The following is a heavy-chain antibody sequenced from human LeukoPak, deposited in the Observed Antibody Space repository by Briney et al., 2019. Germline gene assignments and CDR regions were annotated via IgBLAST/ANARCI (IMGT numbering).Heavy chain of an antibody. CDR3: ARWSGSFEYYFHS. CDR1: GGSISSFY. D-gene: IGHD1-26*01. J-gene: IGHJ4*02. Sequence: PETLSLTCTVSGGSISSFYWSWIRQPPGKGLEWIGYAYYSGSTSYNPSLKSRVTISVDTSKNQFSLRLSAVTAADTAVYYCARWSGSFEYYFHSWGQGTLVTVSS. V-gene: IGHV4-59*08. CDR2: AYYSGST.